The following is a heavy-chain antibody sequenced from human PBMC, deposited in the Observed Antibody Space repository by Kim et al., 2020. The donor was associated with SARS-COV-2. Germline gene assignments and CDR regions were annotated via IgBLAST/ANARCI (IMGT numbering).Heavy chain of an antibody. J-gene: IGHJ6*02. CDR2: ISASNDNI. D-gene: IGHD3-22*01. CDR1: GYTFSRFD. V-gene: IGHV1-18*01. CDR3: ARDYYESSGYYYYYYGLDV. Sequence: ASVKVSCKASGYTFSRFDISWVRQAPGQGLDWMGWISASNDNIKYAEKFQGRVTMTTDTSANTAYMELRTLRSDDTAVYYCARDYYESSGYYYYYYGLDVWGQGTTVTVSS.